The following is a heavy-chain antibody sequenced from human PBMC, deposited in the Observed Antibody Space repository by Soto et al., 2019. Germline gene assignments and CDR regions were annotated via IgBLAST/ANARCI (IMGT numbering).Heavy chain of an antibody. J-gene: IGHJ6*02. V-gene: IGHV3-21*01. D-gene: IGHD6-6*01. Sequence: EVQLVESGGGLVKPGGSLRLSCAASGFTFRSYSMNWVRQAPGKGLEWVSSISSGGFSINYADSVKGRFSISRDNAQNSLHLQLNNFRAEDTAVYYCARDYSSNIYGMAVWGQGTTATVSS. CDR1: GFTFRSYS. CDR2: ISSGGFSI. CDR3: ARDYSSNIYGMAV.